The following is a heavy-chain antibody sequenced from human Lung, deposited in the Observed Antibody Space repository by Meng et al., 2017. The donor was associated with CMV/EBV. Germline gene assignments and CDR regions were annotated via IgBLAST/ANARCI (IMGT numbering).Heavy chain of an antibody. D-gene: IGHD3-16*01. Sequence: GESXKISCSASGFTFSSYSINWVRQAPGKGLECVASISSTSACTYYAESVEGRFTISRDNSKSSLYLTMDSLAVEDTAVYYCVTGGTLGYWGQGTLVTVSS. CDR2: ISSTSACT. CDR3: VTGGTLGY. V-gene: IGHV3-21*01. J-gene: IGHJ4*02. CDR1: GFTFSSYS.